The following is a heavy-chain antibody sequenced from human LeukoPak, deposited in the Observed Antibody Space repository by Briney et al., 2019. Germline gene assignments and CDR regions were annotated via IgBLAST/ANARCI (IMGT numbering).Heavy chain of an antibody. Sequence: GGSLRLSCAASGFTFSSYAMHWVRQAPGKGLEWVAVISYDGSNKYYADSVKGRFTISRDNSKNTLYLQMNSLRAEDTAVYYCASTTVVQGVIIPYYYYGMDVWGQGTTVTVSS. CDR2: ISYDGSNK. D-gene: IGHD3-10*01. CDR1: GFTFSSYA. CDR3: ASTTVVQGVIIPYYYYGMDV. J-gene: IGHJ6*02. V-gene: IGHV3-30*04.